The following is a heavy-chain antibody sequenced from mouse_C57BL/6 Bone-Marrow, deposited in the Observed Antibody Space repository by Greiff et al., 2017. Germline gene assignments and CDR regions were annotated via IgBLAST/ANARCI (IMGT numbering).Heavy chain of an antibody. CDR1: GFNIKDDY. Sequence: VQLQQSGAELVRPGASVKLSCTASGFNIKDDYMHWVKQRPEQGLEWIGWIDPENGDTEYASKFQGKATITADTSSNTAYLQLSSLTSEDTAVYYCTTFDYDGLPWFAYWGQGTLVTVSA. V-gene: IGHV14-4*01. J-gene: IGHJ3*01. D-gene: IGHD2-4*01. CDR2: IDPENGDT. CDR3: TTFDYDGLPWFAY.